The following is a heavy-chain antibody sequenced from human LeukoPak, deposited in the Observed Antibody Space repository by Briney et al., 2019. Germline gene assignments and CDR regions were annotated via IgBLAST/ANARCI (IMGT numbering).Heavy chain of an antibody. CDR1: GGSFSGYY. CDR3: ARLADNYYYYYYMDV. V-gene: IGHV4-34*01. J-gene: IGHJ6*03. CDR2: INHSGGT. D-gene: IGHD3-3*02. Sequence: SETLSLTCAVYGGSFSGYYWSWIRQPPGKGLEWIGEINHSGGTNYNPSLKSRGTISVDTSKNQFSLKLSSVTAADTAVYYCARLADNYYYYYYMDVWGKGTAVTVSS.